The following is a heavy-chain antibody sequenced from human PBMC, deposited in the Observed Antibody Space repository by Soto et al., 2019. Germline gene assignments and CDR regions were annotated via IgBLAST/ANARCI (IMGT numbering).Heavy chain of an antibody. CDR2: IN. Sequence: LRLSCAASGFTFSSYWMHWVRQAPGKGLVWVSRINYYADSVKGRFTMSRDNSKNLLYLQMNSLRTEDTAVYYCVRRSTVSYYAVDVWGQGTTVTVSS. CDR3: VRRSTVSYYAVDV. CDR1: GFTFSSYW. V-gene: IGHV3-74*01. D-gene: IGHD4-17*01. J-gene: IGHJ6*02.